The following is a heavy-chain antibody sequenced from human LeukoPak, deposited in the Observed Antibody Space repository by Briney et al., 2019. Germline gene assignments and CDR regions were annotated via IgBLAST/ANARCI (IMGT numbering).Heavy chain of an antibody. CDR1: GFTFSNFW. D-gene: IGHD3-9*01. CDR3: ATDISTHYFGS. V-gene: IGHV3-33*08. Sequence: GGSLRLSCAASGFTFSNFWMHWVRQAPGKGLEWVTFIWYDASNKYYAESVKGRFTISRDNSRNTVFLQMNSLRAEDTAIYYCATDISTHYFGSWGQGTLVTVSS. CDR2: IWYDASNK. J-gene: IGHJ4*02.